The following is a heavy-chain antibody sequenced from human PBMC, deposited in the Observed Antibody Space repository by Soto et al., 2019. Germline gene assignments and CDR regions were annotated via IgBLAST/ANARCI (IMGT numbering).Heavy chain of an antibody. CDR2: ISSSSSYI. D-gene: IGHD6-6*01. CDR1: WFTFNRYS. Sequence: ILSCAAPWFTFNRYSIECGRQSPWKWLESVSSISSSSSYIYNTHSVKRRFTISRDNAKNSRYLQMNSLRAEDTAVYYFARRQGGSIRALSHFDISGQGTMVTVSS. V-gene: IGHV3-21*01. CDR3: ARRQGGSIRALSHFDI. J-gene: IGHJ3*02.